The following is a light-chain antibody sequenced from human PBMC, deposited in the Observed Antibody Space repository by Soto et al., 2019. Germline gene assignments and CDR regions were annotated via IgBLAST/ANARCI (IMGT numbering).Light chain of an antibody. V-gene: IGKV3-15*01. CDR1: QSVRSN. CDR3: QQYNNWPPN. Sequence: EIVMTQSPSTLSLSPGERATLSCRASQSVRSNLAWYQHKPGQAPSLLIYGASTRATGVPARFSGSGSGTEFTLTVSSLQSEDIAVYFCQQYNNWPPNFGQGTRLEIK. J-gene: IGKJ5*01. CDR2: GAS.